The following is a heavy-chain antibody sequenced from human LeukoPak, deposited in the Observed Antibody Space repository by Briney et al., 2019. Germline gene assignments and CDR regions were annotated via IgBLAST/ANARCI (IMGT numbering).Heavy chain of an antibody. D-gene: IGHD6-13*01. Sequence: PSETLSLTCAVSGYSISSGYYWGWIRQPPGKGLEWIGSIYHSGSTYYNPSLKSRVTISVDTSKNQFSLNLSSVTAADTAVYYCARDSSRGVRYWGQGTLVTVSS. CDR3: ARDSSRGVRY. V-gene: IGHV4-38-2*02. CDR2: IYHSGST. J-gene: IGHJ4*02. CDR1: GYSISSGYY.